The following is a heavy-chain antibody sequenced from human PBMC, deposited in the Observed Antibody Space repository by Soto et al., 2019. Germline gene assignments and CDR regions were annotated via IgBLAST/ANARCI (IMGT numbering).Heavy chain of an antibody. D-gene: IGHD3-16*02. CDR2: ISTSSRTI. CDR3: ARGSHYDYIWGTYRPPAYYFDY. Sequence: GGSLRLSCAASGFTFSSNSFNWVRQAPGKGLEWVSYISTSSRTIYYADSVKGRFTISRDNAKNSLYLQMNSLRAEDTAVYYCARGSHYDYIWGTYRPPAYYFDYWGQGTLVTVSS. CDR1: GFTFSSNS. V-gene: IGHV3-48*01. J-gene: IGHJ4*02.